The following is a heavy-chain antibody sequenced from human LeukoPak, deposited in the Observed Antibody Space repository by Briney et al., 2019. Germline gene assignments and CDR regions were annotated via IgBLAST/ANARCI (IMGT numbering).Heavy chain of an antibody. Sequence: SETLSLTCTVSGGSISSSSYYWSWIRQPPGKGLEWIGEINHSGSTNYNPSLKSRVTISVDTSKNQFSLKLSSVTAADTAVYYCARHPRYWGQGTLVTVSS. V-gene: IGHV4-39*01. J-gene: IGHJ4*02. CDR2: INHSGST. CDR3: ARHPRY. CDR1: GGSISSSSYY.